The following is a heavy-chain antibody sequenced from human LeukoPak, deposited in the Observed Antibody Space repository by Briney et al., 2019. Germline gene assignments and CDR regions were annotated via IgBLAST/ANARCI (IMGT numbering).Heavy chain of an antibody. Sequence: PGGSLRLSCVASGFTLNNHWMHWVRQVPGKGPVWVSRINSDGSSTRHADSVKGRFTISRDNAKHTLYLQMNSLRVEDTAVYYCARELVVRAGDYFEYWGQGTLVTVSS. V-gene: IGHV3-74*01. CDR2: INSDGSST. CDR1: GFTLNNHW. CDR3: ARELVVRAGDYFEY. D-gene: IGHD2-2*01. J-gene: IGHJ4*02.